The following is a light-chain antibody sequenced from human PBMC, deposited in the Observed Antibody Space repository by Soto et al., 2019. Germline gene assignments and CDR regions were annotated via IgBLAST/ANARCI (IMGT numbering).Light chain of an antibody. CDR2: PVS. CDR3: QQYGTSSLT. CDR1: QIVSSTS. J-gene: IGKJ4*01. Sequence: DIVLTQSPGTLYLSPGERAILSCRASQIVSSTSLAWYQQRPGQAPRLLIYPVSSRANGIPDRFSGSGSGTDFTLTISTLEPEDFAVYYCQQYGTSSLTFGGGTRVEI. V-gene: IGKV3-20*01.